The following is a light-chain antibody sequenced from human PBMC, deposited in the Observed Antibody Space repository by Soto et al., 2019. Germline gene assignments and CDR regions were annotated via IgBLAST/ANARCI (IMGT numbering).Light chain of an antibody. V-gene: IGKV1-5*03. J-gene: IGKJ1*01. CDR2: KAS. CDR1: QSIGDW. CDR3: QHYNTFWT. Sequence: DIQMTQSPSTLSASVGDRVTITCRASQSIGDWLAWYQQKPGKAPKLLIYKASSLESGVPSRFSGSGSGTEFTLTISSLQPDDFATYYCQHYNTFWTFGQGTKVDIK.